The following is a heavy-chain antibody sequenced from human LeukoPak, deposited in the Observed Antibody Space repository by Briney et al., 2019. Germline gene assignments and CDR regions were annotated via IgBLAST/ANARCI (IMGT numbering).Heavy chain of an antibody. D-gene: IGHD3-10*01. CDR2: VSGSGGST. V-gene: IGHV3-23*01. CDR3: AKGDTVFRGGPGY. CDR1: GFTFSSYA. J-gene: IGHJ4*02. Sequence: GGSLRLSCAASGFTFSSYAMSWVRQAPGKGLEWVSAVSGSGGSTYYADSVKGRFTISRDNSKNTLYLQMNSLRAEDTAVYYCAKGDTVFRGGPGYWGQGTLVTVSS.